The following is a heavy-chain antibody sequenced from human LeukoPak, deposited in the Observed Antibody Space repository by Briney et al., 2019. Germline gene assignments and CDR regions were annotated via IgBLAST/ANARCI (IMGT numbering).Heavy chain of an antibody. D-gene: IGHD6-6*01. CDR3: ARGLSGYSSSLGY. J-gene: IGHJ4*02. CDR1: GFTFSTYW. Sequence: PGGSLRLSCEASGFTFSTYWMGWVRQAPGKGLEWVANIKQDGSLKYYVDSVKGRFTISRDNAKNTLYLQMNSLRAEDTAVYYCARGLSGYSSSLGYWGQGTLVTVSS. V-gene: IGHV3-7*01. CDR2: IKQDGSLK.